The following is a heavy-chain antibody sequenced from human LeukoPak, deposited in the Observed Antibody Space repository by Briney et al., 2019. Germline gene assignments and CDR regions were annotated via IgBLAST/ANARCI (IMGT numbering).Heavy chain of an antibody. CDR1: GGTFSSYA. J-gene: IGHJ6*02. CDR3: AREVIVVVPAATSYYYYYGMDV. V-gene: IGHV1-69*13. CDR2: IIPIFGTA. D-gene: IGHD2-2*01. Sequence: SVKVSCKASGGTFSSYAISWVRQAPGQGLEWMGGIIPIFGTANYAQKFQGRVTITADESTSTAYMELSSLRSEDTAVYYCAREVIVVVPAATSYYYYYGMDVWGQGTTVTISS.